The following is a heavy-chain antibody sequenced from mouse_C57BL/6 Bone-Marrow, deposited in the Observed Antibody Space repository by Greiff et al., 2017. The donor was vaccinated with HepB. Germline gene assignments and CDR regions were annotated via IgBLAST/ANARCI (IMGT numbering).Heavy chain of an antibody. CDR1: GSSLPRGSS. CDR3: AREDDGNYDWYFDV. J-gene: IGHJ1*03. CDR2: ISYDGSN. Sequence: PFLFPPSPSLSLPCSFTGSSLPRGSSCTWIRQFPGNKLEWMGSISYDGSNNYNPSLKNRISITRDTSKNQFFLKLNSVTTEDTATYYCAREDDGNYDWYFDVWGTGTTVTVSS. V-gene: IGHV3-6*01. D-gene: IGHD2-1*01.